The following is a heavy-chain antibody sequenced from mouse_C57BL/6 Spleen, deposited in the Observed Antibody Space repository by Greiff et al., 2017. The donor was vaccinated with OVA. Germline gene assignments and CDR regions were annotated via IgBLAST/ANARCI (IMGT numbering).Heavy chain of an antibody. CDR1: GFTFSSYT. Sequence: EVKLVESGGGLVKPGGSLKLSCAASGFTFSSYTMPWVRQTPEKRLEWVATISGGGGNTYYPDSVKGRFTISRDTAKNTLYLRMSSLRSEDTALYYCATYGYDWFAYWGQGTLVTVSA. CDR2: ISGGGGNT. J-gene: IGHJ3*01. D-gene: IGHD2-2*01. V-gene: IGHV5-9*01. CDR3: ATYGYDWFAY.